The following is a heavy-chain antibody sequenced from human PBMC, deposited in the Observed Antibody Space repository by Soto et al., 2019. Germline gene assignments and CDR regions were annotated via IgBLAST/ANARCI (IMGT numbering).Heavy chain of an antibody. J-gene: IGHJ4*02. V-gene: IGHV3-30*18. CDR1: GFTFSYYG. Sequence: QVQLVESGGGVVQPGRSLRLSCAASGFTFSYYGMHWVRQAPGKGLEWVAVISYGGSNRYYADSVKGRFTISRDNSKNTLYLQMNSLRAEDTAVYYCAKGLGIAAAGTMGYWGKGTLVTVSS. D-gene: IGHD6-13*01. CDR2: ISYGGSNR. CDR3: AKGLGIAAAGTMGY.